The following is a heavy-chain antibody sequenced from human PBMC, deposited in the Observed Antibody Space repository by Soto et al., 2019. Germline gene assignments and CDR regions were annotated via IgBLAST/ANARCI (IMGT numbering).Heavy chain of an antibody. CDR1: GGSISSSNW. V-gene: IGHV4-4*02. Sequence: QVQLQESGPGLVKPSGTLSLTCAVSGGSISSSNWWSWVRQPPGKGLEWIGEISHSGSTNYNPTLKSRVTISVDKSKNQFALKLSSVTAADTAVYYCAREDGGDWYYYYGMDVWGQGTTVTVSS. CDR3: AREDGGDWYYYYGMDV. D-gene: IGHD2-21*02. CDR2: ISHSGST. J-gene: IGHJ6*02.